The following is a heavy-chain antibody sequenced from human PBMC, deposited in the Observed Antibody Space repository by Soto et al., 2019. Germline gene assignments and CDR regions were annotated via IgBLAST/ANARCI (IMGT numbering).Heavy chain of an antibody. Sequence: QVQLQESGPGLVKPSGTLSLTCAVFGGSISNSNWWTWVRQPPGKGLDWIGEIFHSGSTNYNSSLMGRVTISVDKANNQFSLKLSSVTAADPAVYYCAHRPIVGAAIWGQGPRVTVSS. CDR2: IFHSGST. V-gene: IGHV4-4*02. CDR3: AHRPIVGAAI. D-gene: IGHD1-26*01. CDR1: GGSISNSNW. J-gene: IGHJ4*02.